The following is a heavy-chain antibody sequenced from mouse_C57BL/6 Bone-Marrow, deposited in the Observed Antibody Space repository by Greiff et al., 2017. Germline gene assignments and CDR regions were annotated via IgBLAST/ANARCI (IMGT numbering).Heavy chain of an antibody. CDR2: IDPENGDT. J-gene: IGHJ1*03. Sequence: EVQLQQSGAELVRPGASVKLSCTASGFNIKDDYMHWVKQRPEQGLEWIGWIDPENGDTEYASKFQGKATITADTSSNTAYLQLSSLTSEDTAVYYCTTSLAYYSKRYFDVGGTGTTVTVSS. CDR3: TTSLAYYSKRYFDV. D-gene: IGHD2-5*01. V-gene: IGHV14-4*01. CDR1: GFNIKDDY.